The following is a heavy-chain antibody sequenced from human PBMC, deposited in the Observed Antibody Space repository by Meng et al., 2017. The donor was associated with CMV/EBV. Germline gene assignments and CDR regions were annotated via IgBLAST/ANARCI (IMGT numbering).Heavy chain of an antibody. CDR3: ARDSVPRHYSSSWYGYYGMDV. Sequence: ASVKVSCKASGYTFTGYYMHWVRQAPGQGLEWMGWINPNSGGTNYAQKFQGRVTMTRDTSISTAYMELSRLRSDDTAVYYCARDSVPRHYSSSWYGYYGMDVWGQGTTVTVSS. V-gene: IGHV1-2*02. J-gene: IGHJ6*02. CDR2: INPNSGGT. D-gene: IGHD6-13*01. CDR1: GYTFTGYY.